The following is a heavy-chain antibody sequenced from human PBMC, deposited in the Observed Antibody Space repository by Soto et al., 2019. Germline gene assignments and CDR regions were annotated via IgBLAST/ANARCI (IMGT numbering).Heavy chain of an antibody. V-gene: IGHV4-4*02. D-gene: IGHD1-26*01. Sequence: QVQLQESGTGLVEPSGTLSLTCNVYDGSINNGDWCSWVRQPPGTGLEWIGEVYHNGNTNYNASLKSRVTVSVDKSRNQFSLRLTSVTPADTAVYYCATRGIVGPIYWGQGPLVTVSS. J-gene: IGHJ4*02. CDR3: ATRGIVGPIY. CDR1: DGSINNGDW. CDR2: VYHNGNT.